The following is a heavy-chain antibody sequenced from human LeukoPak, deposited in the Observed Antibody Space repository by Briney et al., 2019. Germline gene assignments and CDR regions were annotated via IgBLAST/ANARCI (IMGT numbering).Heavy chain of an antibody. J-gene: IGHJ4*02. V-gene: IGHV1-46*01. Sequence: GASVKVSCKASGYTFTSYYMHWVRQPPGEGLEWMGVINPSGGSTSYAQKFQGRVTMTRDTSTSTVYMELSSLRSEDTAVYYCARDGGYYDSSGYYILRAYYFDYWGQGTLVTVSS. CDR2: INPSGGST. D-gene: IGHD3-22*01. CDR1: GYTFTSYY. CDR3: ARDGGYYDSSGYYILRAYYFDY.